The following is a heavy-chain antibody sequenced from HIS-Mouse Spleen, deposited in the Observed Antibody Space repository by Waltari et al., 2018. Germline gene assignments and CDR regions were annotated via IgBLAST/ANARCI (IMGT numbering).Heavy chain of an antibody. J-gene: IGHJ4*02. D-gene: IGHD6-19*01. CDR3: ARIAEGYSSGWYAFDY. V-gene: IGHV2-70*15. CDR2: IDWDDDK. Sequence: QVTLRESGPALVKPTQTHTLTCTFSGFSLSTSGMCVSWIRQPPGKALEWLARIDWDDDKYYSTSLKTRLTISKDTSKNQVVLTMTNMDPVDTATYYCARIAEGYSSGWYAFDYWGQGTLVTVSS. CDR1: GFSLSTSGMC.